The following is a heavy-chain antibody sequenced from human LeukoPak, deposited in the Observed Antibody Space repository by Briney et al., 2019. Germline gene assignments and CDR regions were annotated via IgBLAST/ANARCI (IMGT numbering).Heavy chain of an antibody. D-gene: IGHD4-23*01. CDR1: GFTFSSHW. Sequence: GGSLTHSCAASGFTFSSHWMSWVRRATGKGLEWVANIKEDGSAKYYVDSVKGRFTISRYNTKNSLYLQMNSLRAEDTAVYYCARWGGGFNIWGQGTMVTVSS. J-gene: IGHJ3*02. V-gene: IGHV3-7*04. CDR2: IKEDGSAK. CDR3: ARWGGGFNI.